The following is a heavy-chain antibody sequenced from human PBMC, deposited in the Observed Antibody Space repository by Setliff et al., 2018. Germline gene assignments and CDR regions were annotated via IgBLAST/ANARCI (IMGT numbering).Heavy chain of an antibody. Sequence: PSETLSLTCTVSGGSIGSSSYYWGWFRQPPGKGLEWIGSVNYSGTSYYNPSLKSRVTTSVDTSKNQFSLKLNSVTAADTAVYYCARRRSGGWTNNWFDPWGQGTLVTVSS. CDR2: VNYSGTS. CDR1: GGSIGSSSYY. CDR3: ARRRSGGWTNNWFDP. V-gene: IGHV4-39*01. J-gene: IGHJ5*02. D-gene: IGHD6-19*01.